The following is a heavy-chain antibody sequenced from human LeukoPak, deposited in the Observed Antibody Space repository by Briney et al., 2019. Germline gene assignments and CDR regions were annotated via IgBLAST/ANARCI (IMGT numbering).Heavy chain of an antibody. D-gene: IGHD3-22*01. CDR2: IYYSGST. Sequence: ASETLSLTCTVSGGSISSSSYYWGWIRQPPGKGLEWIGSIYYSGSTYYNPSLKSRVTISVDTSKNQFSLKLSSVTAADTAVYYCARHKGYAGSGYYFWGQGTLVTVSS. CDR1: GGSISSSSYY. CDR3: ARHKGYAGSGYYF. J-gene: IGHJ4*02. V-gene: IGHV4-39*01.